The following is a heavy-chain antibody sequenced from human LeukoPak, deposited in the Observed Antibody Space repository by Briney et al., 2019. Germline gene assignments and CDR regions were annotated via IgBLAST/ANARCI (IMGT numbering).Heavy chain of an antibody. V-gene: IGHV3-30*02. J-gene: IGHJ4*02. D-gene: IGHD5-18*01. CDR2: IRYDGSNK. Sequence: PGGSLRLSCAASGFTFSSYGMHWVRQAPGKGLEWVAFIRYDGSNKYYADSVKGRFTISRDNAKNSLYLQMNSLRAEDTAVYYCARVGDVDTAMFDYWGQGTLVTVSS. CDR3: ARVGDVDTAMFDY. CDR1: GFTFSSYG.